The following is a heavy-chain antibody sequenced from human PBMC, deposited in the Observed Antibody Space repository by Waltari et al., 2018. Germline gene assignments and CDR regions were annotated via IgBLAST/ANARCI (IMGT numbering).Heavy chain of an antibody. CDR3: ARVRLPYYGMDV. CDR2: IYYSGRP. D-gene: IGHD4-17*01. CDR1: GGSISSYY. V-gene: IGHV4-59*01. Sequence: QVQLQESGPGLVKPSETLSLTCTVSGGSISSYYWSWIRQPPGKGLEWIGYIYYSGRPNYNPSLKSRVTISVDTSKTQFSLKLSSVTAADTAVYYCARVRLPYYGMDVWGQGTTVTVSS. J-gene: IGHJ6*02.